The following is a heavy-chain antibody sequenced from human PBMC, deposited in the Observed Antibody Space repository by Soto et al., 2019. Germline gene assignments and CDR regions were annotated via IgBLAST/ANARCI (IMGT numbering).Heavy chain of an antibody. V-gene: IGHV3-23*01. Sequence: GGSLRLSCAASGFTFSIYAMSWVRQAPGKGLEWVSAISVSGGRTYYADSVKGRFTISRDNSKNTLFLQMNSLRAEDTAVYYCAKDFSYCSGGSCYSDYPEYFQYWGQGTLVPVSS. D-gene: IGHD2-15*01. CDR3: AKDFSYCSGGSCYSDYPEYFQY. J-gene: IGHJ1*01. CDR1: GFTFSIYA. CDR2: ISVSGGRT.